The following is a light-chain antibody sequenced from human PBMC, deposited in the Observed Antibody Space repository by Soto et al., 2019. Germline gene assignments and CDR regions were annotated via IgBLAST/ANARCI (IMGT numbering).Light chain of an antibody. Sequence: EIVMTQSPATLSVSPGERASLSCRASQSVSSNLAWYQQKPGQAPRLLIYGASTRATGIPARFSGSGSGTEFTLTISSLQSEDFAVYYCQQYNNLPPERFGQGTKVDI. CDR2: GAS. J-gene: IGKJ1*01. V-gene: IGKV3-15*01. CDR1: QSVSSN. CDR3: QQYNNLPPER.